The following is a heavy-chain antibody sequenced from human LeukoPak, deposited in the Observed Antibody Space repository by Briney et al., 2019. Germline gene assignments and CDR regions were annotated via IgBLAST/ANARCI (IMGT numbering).Heavy chain of an antibody. D-gene: IGHD3-10*01. V-gene: IGHV3-21*01. CDR2: ISSSSYI. CDR3: ARDVLWLPFDY. J-gene: IGHJ4*02. CDR1: GFTFSSYS. Sequence: GGSLRLSCAASGFTFSSYSMNWVRQAPGKGLEWVSSISSSSYIYYADSVKGRFTISRDNAKNSLYLQMNGLRAEDTAVYYCARDVLWLPFDYWGQGTLVTVSS.